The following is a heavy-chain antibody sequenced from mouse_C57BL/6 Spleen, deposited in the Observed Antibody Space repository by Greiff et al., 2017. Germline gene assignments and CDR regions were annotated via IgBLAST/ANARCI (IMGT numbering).Heavy chain of an antibody. J-gene: IGHJ4*01. CDR3: ARSGYHYAMDY. D-gene: IGHD1-2*01. Sequence: VQLQQSGPELVKPGASVTIPCKASGYTFTDYNMDWVKQSHGKSLEWIGDINPNNGGTIYNQKFKGKATLTVDKSSSTAYMELRSLTSEDTAVYYCARSGYHYAMDYWGQGTSVTVSS. CDR1: GYTFTDYN. V-gene: IGHV1-18*01. CDR2: INPNNGGT.